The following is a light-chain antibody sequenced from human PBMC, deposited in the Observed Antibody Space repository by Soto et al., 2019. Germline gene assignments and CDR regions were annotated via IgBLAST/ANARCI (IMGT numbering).Light chain of an antibody. J-gene: IGKJ2*01. CDR3: QQYSSPPRYT. CDR1: QSVDSRF. CDR2: ATS. Sequence: EIVLMQSPGTLSLSPGERATLSCRASQSVDSRFLAWYQQKPGQAPRLLISATSSRATGIPDRFSGSGSGTDFTLIISRLEPEDVAVYYCQQYSSPPRYTFGQGTKLEIK. V-gene: IGKV3-20*01.